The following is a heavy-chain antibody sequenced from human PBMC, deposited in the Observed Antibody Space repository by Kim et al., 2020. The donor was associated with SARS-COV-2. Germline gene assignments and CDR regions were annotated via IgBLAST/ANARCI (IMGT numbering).Heavy chain of an antibody. D-gene: IGHD3-22*01. J-gene: IGHJ4*02. V-gene: IGHV1-2*02. CDR2: INPNSGGT. Sequence: ASVKVSCKASGYTFTGYYMHWVRQAPGQGLEWMGWINPNSGGTNYAQKFQGRVTMTRDTSISTAYMELSRLRSDDTAVYYCARDLRPDYYDSSGSVDYWGQGTLVTVSS. CDR1: GYTFTGYY. CDR3: ARDLRPDYYDSSGSVDY.